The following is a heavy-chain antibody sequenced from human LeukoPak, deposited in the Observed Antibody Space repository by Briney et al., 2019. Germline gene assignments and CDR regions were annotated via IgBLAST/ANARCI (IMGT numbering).Heavy chain of an antibody. V-gene: IGHV3-21*01. CDR1: GFTFASYS. CDR2: ISSSSSYI. D-gene: IGHD6-13*01. CDR3: ARGLSSWSPLSYFDY. Sequence: GGSLRLSCVASGFTFASYSMNWVRQAPGKGLEWVSSISSSSSYIYYADSVKGRFTISRDNAKNSLYLQMNSLRAEDTAVYYCARGLSSWSPLSYFDYWGQGTLVTVSS. J-gene: IGHJ4*02.